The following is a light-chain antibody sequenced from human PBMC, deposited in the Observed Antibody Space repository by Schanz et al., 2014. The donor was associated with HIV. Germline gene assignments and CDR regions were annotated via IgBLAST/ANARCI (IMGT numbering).Light chain of an antibody. CDR2: DVS. Sequence: QSVLTQPASVSGSRGQSITISCTGTSSDVGGYNYVSWYQQHPGKAPKVMIYDVSNRPSGVSNRFSGSKSGNTASLTISGLQAEDEADYYCSSYTSSSTRPWVFGGGTKLTVL. CDR3: SSYTSSSTRPWV. CDR1: SSDVGGYNY. J-gene: IGLJ3*02. V-gene: IGLV2-14*03.